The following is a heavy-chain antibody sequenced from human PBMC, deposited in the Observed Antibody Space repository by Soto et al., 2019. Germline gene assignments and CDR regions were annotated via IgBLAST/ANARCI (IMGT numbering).Heavy chain of an antibody. J-gene: IGHJ5*01. Sequence: GGSLRLSCEVSGFTFSSYAMSWVRQAPGKGLEWVSAIPGRGSNTYYADSVKGRFTIPRDDSKNTLYLLMNSLKTEDTAVFYCAKYSGAASTPAALGQGTLVTVSS. V-gene: IGHV3-23*01. CDR3: AKYSGAASTPAA. D-gene: IGHD1-26*01. CDR2: IPGRGSNT. CDR1: GFTFSSYA.